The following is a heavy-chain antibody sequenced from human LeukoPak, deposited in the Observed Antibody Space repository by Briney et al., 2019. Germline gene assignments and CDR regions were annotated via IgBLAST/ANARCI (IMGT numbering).Heavy chain of an antibody. CDR1: GSTFSSYA. V-gene: IGHV3-23*01. CDR3: ATWVAYGAIFGVVTPFDY. CDR2: ISGSGGST. Sequence: GGSLRLSCAASGSTFSSYAMSWVRQAPGKGLEWVSAISGSGGSTYYADSVKGRFTISRDNSKNTLYLQMNSLRAEDTAVYYCATWVAYGAIFGVVTPFDYWGQGTLVTVSS. D-gene: IGHD3-3*01. J-gene: IGHJ4*02.